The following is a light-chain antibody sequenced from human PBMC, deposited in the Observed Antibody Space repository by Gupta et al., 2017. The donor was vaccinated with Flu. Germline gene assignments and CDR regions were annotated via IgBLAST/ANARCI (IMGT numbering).Light chain of an antibody. J-gene: IGKJ3*01. Sequence: DIVMTQSPLSLPVTPGEPASISCRSSQSLLHSNGYNYLDSYLQKPGHTPQLLIYLGSNRSSGVHDRFSGSGAGTAFTLKIIRGEADDVGVYYCMQSRHNPRVFTFGHGTKVDIK. CDR2: LGS. V-gene: IGKV2-28*01. CDR1: QSLLHSNGYNY. CDR3: MQSRHNPRVFT.